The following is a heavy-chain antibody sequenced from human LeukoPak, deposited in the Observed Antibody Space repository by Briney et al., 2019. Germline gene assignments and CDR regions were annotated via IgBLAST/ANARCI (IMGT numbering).Heavy chain of an antibody. J-gene: IGHJ4*02. V-gene: IGHV3-23*01. CDR2: ISGSGSST. CDR3: AKVPQWSSFRFFDY. Sequence: GGSLRLSCAASGFTFSSYAVSWVRQAPGKGLEWVSAISGSGSSTYYADSVKGRFTISRDNSKNTLYLQMNSLRAEDTAVYYCAKVPQWSSFRFFDYWGQGTLVTVSS. CDR1: GFTFSSYA. D-gene: IGHD6-13*01.